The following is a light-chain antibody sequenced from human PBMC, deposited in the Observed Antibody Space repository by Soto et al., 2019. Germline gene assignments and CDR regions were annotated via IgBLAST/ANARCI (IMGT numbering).Light chain of an antibody. Sequence: DIVLTQSPATLSLSPGERATLSCRASQSVSSSLAWYQQRPGQAPRLLIYDASNRATGIPARFSGSGSGTDFTLTISSLEPEDFAVYYCQLRTNWPPFTFGPGTKVDIK. CDR3: QLRTNWPPFT. J-gene: IGKJ3*01. CDR1: QSVSSS. CDR2: DAS. V-gene: IGKV3-11*01.